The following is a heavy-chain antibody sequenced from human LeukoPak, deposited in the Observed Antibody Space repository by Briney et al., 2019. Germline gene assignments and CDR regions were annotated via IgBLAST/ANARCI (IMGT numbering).Heavy chain of an antibody. CDR3: ARGVEPLAANTLAY. V-gene: IGHV3-53*01. CDR1: GFTVITND. Sequence: GGSLRLSCAASGFTVITNDMTWVRQAPGNGLKWVSVLYSDGNTKYADSVQGRFTISRDNSKNTLYLEMNSLSPDDTAVYYCARGVEPLAANTLAYWGQGTLVTVSS. D-gene: IGHD1-14*01. CDR2: LYSDGNT. J-gene: IGHJ4*02.